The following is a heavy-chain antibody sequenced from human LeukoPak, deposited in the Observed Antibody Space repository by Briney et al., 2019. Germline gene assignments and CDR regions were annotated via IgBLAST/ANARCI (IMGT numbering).Heavy chain of an antibody. V-gene: IGHV3-21*01. CDR3: VRAAGNGCDY. J-gene: IGHJ4*02. D-gene: IGHD6-19*01. Sequence: DSVKGRFTISRDNAKNSLCLQMNSLRAEDTALYYCVRAAGNGCDYWGQGTLVTVSS.